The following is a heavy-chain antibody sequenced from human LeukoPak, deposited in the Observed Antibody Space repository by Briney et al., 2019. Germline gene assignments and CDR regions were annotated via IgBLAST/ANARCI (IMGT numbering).Heavy chain of an antibody. CDR1: GFTFSSYG. Sequence: GRSLRLSCAASGFTFSSYGMHWVRQAPGKGLEWLALISYDGSNKYSADSVKGRFTISRDNSKNTLYLQMDSLRADDTAVYYCARRMLAAAGNDAFDIWGQGTMVTVSS. CDR3: ARRMLAAAGNDAFDI. D-gene: IGHD6-13*01. J-gene: IGHJ3*02. CDR2: ISYDGSNK. V-gene: IGHV3-30*03.